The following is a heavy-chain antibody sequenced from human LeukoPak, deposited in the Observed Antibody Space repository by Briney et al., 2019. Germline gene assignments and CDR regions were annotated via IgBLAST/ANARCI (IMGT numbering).Heavy chain of an antibody. D-gene: IGHD3-16*01. CDR2: INHSGST. V-gene: IGHV4-34*01. CDR1: GGSFSGYY. J-gene: IGHJ6*04. CDR3: ARGYGITFGGVLYGMDV. Sequence: SETLSLTCAVYGGSFSGYYWSWIRQPPGKGLEWIGEINHSGSTNYNPSLKSRVTISVDTSKNQFSLKLSSVTAADTAVYYCARGYGITFGGVLYGMDVWGKGTTVTVSS.